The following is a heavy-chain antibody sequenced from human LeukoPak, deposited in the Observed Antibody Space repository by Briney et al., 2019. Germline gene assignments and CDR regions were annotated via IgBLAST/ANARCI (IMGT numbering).Heavy chain of an antibody. CDR3: ARRIAVAGTPPFDP. V-gene: IGHV4-39*07. Sequence: SSETLSLTCSVSGGSISSCTYYWTWIRQPPGKGLEWIGEINHSGSTNYNPSLKSRVTISVDTSNNQFSLKLSSVTAADTAVLYCARRIAVAGTPPFDPWGQGTLVTVSS. D-gene: IGHD6-13*01. J-gene: IGHJ5*02. CDR2: INHSGST. CDR1: GGSISSCTYY.